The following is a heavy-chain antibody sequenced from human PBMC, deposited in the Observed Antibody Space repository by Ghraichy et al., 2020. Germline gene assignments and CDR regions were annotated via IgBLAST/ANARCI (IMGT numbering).Heavy chain of an antibody. V-gene: IGHV3-74*01. Sequence: GGSLRLSCVASGFTYTDYWMHWVRQAPGKGLVWVSRIKSNGGHIAYADSVRGRFTISRDNAKNTVYLQMNSLRVDETALYYCTRDLIDIYDAHDLWGQGTMVTVSS. CDR3: TRDLIDIYDAHDL. CDR2: IKSNGGHI. CDR1: GFTYTDYW. J-gene: IGHJ3*01. D-gene: IGHD3-16*01.